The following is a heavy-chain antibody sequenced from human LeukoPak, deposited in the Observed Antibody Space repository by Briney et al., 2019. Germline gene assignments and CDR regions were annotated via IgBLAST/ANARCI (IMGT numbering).Heavy chain of an antibody. D-gene: IGHD4-23*01. CDR1: GGSFSGYY. CDR2: IKYSGST. J-gene: IGHJ2*01. V-gene: IGHV4-34*01. Sequence: RPSETLSLTCAVYGGSFSGYYWSWIRQPPGKGLEWIGEIKYSGSTNYNPSLKSRVTISVDTSKNQFSLKLSSVTAADTAVYYCARSRIVGGLRWTRGYFDLWGRGTLVTVSS. CDR3: ARSRIVGGLRWTRGYFDL.